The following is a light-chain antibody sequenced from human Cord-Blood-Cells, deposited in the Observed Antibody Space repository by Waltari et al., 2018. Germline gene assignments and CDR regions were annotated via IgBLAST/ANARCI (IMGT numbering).Light chain of an antibody. CDR1: SSNIGAGYD. Sequence: QSVLTQPPSVSGAPGQRVTISCTGSSSNIGAGYDVHWYQQLPGTAPKPLIYGNGNRPSGVPDRFSGSKSGTSASLAITGLQAEDEADYYCQSYDSSLSALVFGGGTKLTVL. CDR3: QSYDSSLSALV. CDR2: GNG. J-gene: IGLJ3*02. V-gene: IGLV1-40*01.